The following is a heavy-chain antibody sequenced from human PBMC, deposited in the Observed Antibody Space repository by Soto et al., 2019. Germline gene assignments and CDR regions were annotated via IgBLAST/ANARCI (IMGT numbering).Heavy chain of an antibody. CDR3: VQSRCGGDCLQSYSSHSYYGLDV. D-gene: IGHD2-21*02. J-gene: IGHJ6*02. V-gene: IGHV2-5*02. Sequence: QITLKESGPTLVKPTQTLTLTCTFPGFSFSSIGEGVGWIRQPPGKALEWLALIYWDDDKLYSPSLKSRLTITKDTSKNQVVLTMTNMDPVDTATYYCVQSRCGGDCLQSYSSHSYYGLDVWGQGTTVTVSS. CDR2: IYWDDDK. CDR1: GFSFSSIGEG.